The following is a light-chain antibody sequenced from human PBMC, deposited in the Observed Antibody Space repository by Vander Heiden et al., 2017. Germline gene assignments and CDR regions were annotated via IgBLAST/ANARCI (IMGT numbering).Light chain of an antibody. J-gene: IGLJ2*01. V-gene: IGLV10-54*01. CDR3: SAWDSSLSAVV. CDR1: SNNVGNQG. CDR2: RNN. Sequence: QAGLTQPPSVSKGLRQTATLTCTGNSNNVGNQGAAWLQQHQGHPPKLLSYRNNNRPSGISERLSASRSGNTASLTITGLHPEDEADYYCSAWDSSLSAVVFGGGTKLTVL.